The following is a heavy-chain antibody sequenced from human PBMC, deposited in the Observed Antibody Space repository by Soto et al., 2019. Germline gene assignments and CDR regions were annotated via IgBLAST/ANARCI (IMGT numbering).Heavy chain of an antibody. V-gene: IGHV4-39*02. CDR1: GGSISSSSYY. Sequence: SETLSLTCTVSGGSISSSSYYWGWIRQPPGKGLEWIGSIYYSGSTYYNPSLKSRVTISVDTSKNQFSLKLSSVTAADTAVYYCARDSPSSSSFNYYYYMDVWGKGTTVTVSS. J-gene: IGHJ6*03. CDR2: IYYSGST. CDR3: ARDSPSSSSFNYYYYMDV. D-gene: IGHD6-6*01.